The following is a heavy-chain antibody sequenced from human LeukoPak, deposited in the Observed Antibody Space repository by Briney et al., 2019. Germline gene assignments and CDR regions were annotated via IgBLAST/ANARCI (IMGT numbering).Heavy chain of an antibody. CDR1: GFTFSSYW. Sequence: GGSLRLSCAASGFTFSSYWMHWVRQAPGKGLVWVSRISTDGSSTSYADSVKGRFTISRDNAKNTLYLQMNSLRAEDTAVYYCARDGSPYYYYYMDVWGKGTTVTVSS. CDR3: ARDGSPYYYYYMDV. CDR2: ISTDGSST. V-gene: IGHV3-74*01. D-gene: IGHD2-2*03. J-gene: IGHJ6*03.